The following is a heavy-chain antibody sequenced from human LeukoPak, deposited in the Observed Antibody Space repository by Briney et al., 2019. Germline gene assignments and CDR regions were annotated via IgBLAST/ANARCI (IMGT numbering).Heavy chain of an antibody. V-gene: IGHV4-39*01. CDR2: IYYSGST. CDR1: GGSISSSSYS. J-gene: IGHJ4*02. D-gene: IGHD6-13*01. Sequence: SETLSLTCTVSGGSISSSSYSWGWIRQPPGKGLEWIGSIYYSGSTYYNPSLKSRVTISVDTSKNQFSLKLSSVTAADTAVYYCASGWDRNTHSSSWYVPSDYWGQGTLVTVSS. CDR3: ASGWDRNTHSSSWYVPSDY.